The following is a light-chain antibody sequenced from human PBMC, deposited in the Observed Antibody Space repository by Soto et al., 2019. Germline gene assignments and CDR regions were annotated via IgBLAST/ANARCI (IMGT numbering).Light chain of an antibody. CDR3: QQYDNWPPT. V-gene: IGKV3D-15*01. J-gene: IGKJ5*01. CDR2: GAS. Sequence: IVLTRSPATQSISPGERATLSCRASQSVRSNLAWYHQKPGQAPRLLIYGASTRATGIPARFSGSGSGTEFTLTINSLQSEDFVVYYCQQYDNWPPTSCQGTRLEI. CDR1: QSVRSN.